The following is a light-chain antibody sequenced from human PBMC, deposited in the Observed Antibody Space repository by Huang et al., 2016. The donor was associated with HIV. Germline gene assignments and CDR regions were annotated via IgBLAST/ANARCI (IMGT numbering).Light chain of an antibody. CDR3: QRRSNWPPYT. CDR2: DAS. J-gene: IGKJ2*01. CDR1: QSVSSH. Sequence: EIVLTQSPATLSLSPGARATLSCRASQSVSSHLAWYQQKPGQAPRLLIYDASNRATGIPVRFSGSGSGTDFTLTIGSLEPGDSAIYYCQRRSNWPPYTFGQGTKLEIK. V-gene: IGKV3-11*01.